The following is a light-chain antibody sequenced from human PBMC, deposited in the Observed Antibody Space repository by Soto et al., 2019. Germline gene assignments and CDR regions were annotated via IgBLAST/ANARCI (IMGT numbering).Light chain of an antibody. CDR2: EVS. V-gene: IGLV2-18*02. J-gene: IGLJ1*01. Sequence: QSALTQPPSVSGSPGQSVTISCTGTSIDVGSYNRVSWYQQPPGTAPKLMIYEVSNRPSGVPDRFSGSKSGNTASLTISGLQAEDEADYYCSSYTSSSIYVFGTGTKLTVL. CDR1: SIDVGSYNR. CDR3: SSYTSSSIYV.